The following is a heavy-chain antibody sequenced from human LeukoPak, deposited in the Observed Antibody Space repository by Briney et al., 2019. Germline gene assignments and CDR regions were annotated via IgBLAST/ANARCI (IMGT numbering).Heavy chain of an antibody. V-gene: IGHV4-39*01. CDR2: IYYSGST. CDR3: ARGTYSYDSSGAFDI. CDR1: GGSISSSSYY. J-gene: IGHJ3*02. Sequence: PSETLSLTCTVSGGSISSSSYYWGWIRQPPGKGLGWVGSIYYSGSTYYNPSLKRRVTISVDTSKNQFSLKLSSVTAAEPGVYFCARGTYSYDSSGAFDIWGEGTMVTVSS. D-gene: IGHD3-22*01.